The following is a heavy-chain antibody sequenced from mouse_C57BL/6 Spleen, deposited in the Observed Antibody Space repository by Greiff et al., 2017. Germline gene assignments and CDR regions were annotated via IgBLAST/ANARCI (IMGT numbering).Heavy chain of an antibody. CDR3: ARGGGSSIDY. Sequence: VQGVESGPELVKPGASVKISCKASGYAFSSSWMNWVKPRPGKGLEWIGRIYPGDGDTNYNGKFKGKSTLTADKSSSTAYMQLSSLTSEDSAVYFCARGGGSSIDYWGQGTTRTVSS. D-gene: IGHD1-1*01. CDR2: IYPGDGDT. V-gene: IGHV1-82*01. J-gene: IGHJ2*01. CDR1: GYAFSSSW.